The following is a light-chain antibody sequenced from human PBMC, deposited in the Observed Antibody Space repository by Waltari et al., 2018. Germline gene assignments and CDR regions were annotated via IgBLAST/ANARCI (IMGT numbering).Light chain of an antibody. Sequence: SYELTQPPSFSVSPGQTASITCSGDALPHQFGYWYQQKAGQAPVLVIYKDTERPSGIPERFSGSSSGTTVTLTISAVQAEDEADYYCQSADSSGWVFGGGTKLTVL. V-gene: IGLV3-25*03. CDR2: KDT. J-gene: IGLJ3*02. CDR1: ALPHQF. CDR3: QSADSSGWV.